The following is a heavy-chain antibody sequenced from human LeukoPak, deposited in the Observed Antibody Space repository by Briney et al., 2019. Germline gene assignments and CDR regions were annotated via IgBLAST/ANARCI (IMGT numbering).Heavy chain of an antibody. Sequence: GGSLRLSCAASGFTFTTYAVYWVRQAPGMGLEWVSGISGDGYSTYYADSVKGRFTISRDNSKNTVYLQMNSLRDEDTAVYYCAKRSGSPRPEYFDYWGQGTRVTVSS. CDR1: GFTFTTYA. V-gene: IGHV3-23*01. CDR2: ISGDGYST. D-gene: IGHD1-14*01. CDR3: AKRSGSPRPEYFDY. J-gene: IGHJ4*02.